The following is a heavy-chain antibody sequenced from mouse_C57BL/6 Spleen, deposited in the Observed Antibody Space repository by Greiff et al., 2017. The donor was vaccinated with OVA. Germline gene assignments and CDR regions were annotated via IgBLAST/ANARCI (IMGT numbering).Heavy chain of an antibody. J-gene: IGHJ2*01. Sequence: VHLVESGPELVKPGASVKISCKASGYAFSSSWMNWVKQRPGKGLEWIGRIYPGDGDTNYNGKFKGKATLTADKSSSTAYMQLSSLTSEDSAVYFCAREVTGTNYFDYWGQGTTLTVSS. V-gene: IGHV1-82*01. CDR1: GYAFSSSW. CDR2: IYPGDGDT. CDR3: AREVTGTNYFDY. D-gene: IGHD4-1*01.